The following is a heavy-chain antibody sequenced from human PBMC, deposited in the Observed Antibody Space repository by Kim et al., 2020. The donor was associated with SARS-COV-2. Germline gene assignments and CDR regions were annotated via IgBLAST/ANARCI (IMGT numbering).Heavy chain of an antibody. CDR3: ARYLFYGMDV. J-gene: IGHJ6*02. CDR2: IYYSGST. Sequence: SETLSLTCTVSGGSISSYYWSWIRQPPGKGLEWIGYIYYSGSTNYNPSLKSRVTISVDTSKNQFSLKLSSVTAADTAVYYCARYLFYGMDVWGQGTTVTVSS. V-gene: IGHV4-59*08. CDR1: GGSISSYY.